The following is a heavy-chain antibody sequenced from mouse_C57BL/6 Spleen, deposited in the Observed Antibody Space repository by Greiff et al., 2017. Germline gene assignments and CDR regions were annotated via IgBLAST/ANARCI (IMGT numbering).Heavy chain of an antibody. CDR3: ARQGIYYGYDGAYYFDY. CDR2: ISSGGSYT. D-gene: IGHD2-2*01. CDR1: GFTFSSYG. J-gene: IGHJ2*01. Sequence: DVKLVESGGDLVKPGGSLKLSCAASGFTFSSYGMSWVRQTPDKRLEWVATISSGGSYTYYPDSVKGRFTISRDNAKNTLYLQMSSLKSEDTAMYYCARQGIYYGYDGAYYFDYWGQGTTLTVSS. V-gene: IGHV5-6*02.